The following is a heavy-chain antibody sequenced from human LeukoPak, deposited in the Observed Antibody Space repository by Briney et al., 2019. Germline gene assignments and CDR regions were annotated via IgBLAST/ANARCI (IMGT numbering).Heavy chain of an antibody. D-gene: IGHD3-10*01. Sequence: ASVKVSCKAFGYTFTSYDINWVRQATGQGLEWMGWMNPNSGNTGYAQKFQGRVTMTRNTSISTAYMELSSLRSEDTAVYYCARAITMVRGVIGRYWGQGTLVTVSS. CDR2: MNPNSGNT. CDR3: ARAITMVRGVIGRY. CDR1: GYTFTSYD. J-gene: IGHJ4*02. V-gene: IGHV1-8*01.